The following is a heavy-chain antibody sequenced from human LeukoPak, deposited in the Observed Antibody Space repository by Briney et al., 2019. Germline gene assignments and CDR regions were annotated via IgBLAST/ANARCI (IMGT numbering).Heavy chain of an antibody. CDR3: AREVEFGYYYGMDV. CDR1: GFTFSSYA. CDR2: ISYDGSNK. V-gene: IGHV3-30-3*01. D-gene: IGHD3-10*01. J-gene: IGHJ6*02. Sequence: PGGSLRLSCAASGFTFSSYAMHWVRQAPGKGLEWVAVISYDGSNKYYADSVKGRFTISRDNSKNTLYLQMNSLRAEDTAVYYCAREVEFGYYYGMDVWGQGTTVTVSS.